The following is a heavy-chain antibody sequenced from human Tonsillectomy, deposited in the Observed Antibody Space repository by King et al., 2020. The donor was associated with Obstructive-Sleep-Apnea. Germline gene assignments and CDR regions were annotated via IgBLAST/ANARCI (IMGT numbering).Heavy chain of an antibody. Sequence: QLVQSGAEVKKPGESLKISCKYSGYSFTSYWIGWMRQMPGKGLEWMGIIHPGDSDTRYSPSFQGQVTISADKSISTASLQWSSLKASDTAMYYCARRTTYGGNPDAFDIWGQGTMVTVSS. CDR1: GYSFTSYW. D-gene: IGHD4-23*01. J-gene: IGHJ3*02. V-gene: IGHV5-51*01. CDR3: ARRTTYGGNPDAFDI. CDR2: IHPGDSDT.